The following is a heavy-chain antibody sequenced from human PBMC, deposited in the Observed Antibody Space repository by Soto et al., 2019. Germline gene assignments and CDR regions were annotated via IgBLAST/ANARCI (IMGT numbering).Heavy chain of an antibody. CDR2: INAGNGNT. Sequence: ASVKVSCKASGYSFTSYAMHWVRQAPGQRLEWMGWINAGNGNTKYSQKFQGRVTITRDTSASTAYMELSSLRSEDTAVYYCARDGIAAAGTSWFDPWGQGTLVTVSS. V-gene: IGHV1-3*01. D-gene: IGHD6-13*01. CDR1: GYSFTSYA. CDR3: ARDGIAAAGTSWFDP. J-gene: IGHJ5*02.